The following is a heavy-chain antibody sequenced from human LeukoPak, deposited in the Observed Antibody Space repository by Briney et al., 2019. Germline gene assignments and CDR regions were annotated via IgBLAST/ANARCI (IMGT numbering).Heavy chain of an antibody. CDR3: ARGDSSGHPAFDY. D-gene: IGHD3-22*01. V-gene: IGHV4-59*01. CDR1: GGSISNNY. J-gene: IGHJ4*02. CDR2: FYNSGST. Sequence: SETLSLTCTVSGGSISNNYWTWLRQPPGKGLEWIGYFYNSGSTNYNTSLKSRVTISVDTSKNQFSLKLTSVTAADTAVYYCARGDSSGHPAFDYWGQGTLVTVSS.